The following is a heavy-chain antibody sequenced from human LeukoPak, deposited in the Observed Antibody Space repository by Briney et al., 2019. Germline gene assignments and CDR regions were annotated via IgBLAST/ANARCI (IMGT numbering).Heavy chain of an antibody. D-gene: IGHD1-26*01. CDR2: VKQDGSEK. CDR3: AREFTSAYSGSSRGL. Sequence: PGGSLRLSCAASGFTFSDYWMNWVRQAPGKGLEWVANVKQDGSEKYYVDSVKGRFTISRDNAKNSLYLQMNSLRAEDTAVYYCAREFTSAYSGSSRGLWGQGTLVTVSS. J-gene: IGHJ4*02. V-gene: IGHV3-7*01. CDR1: GFTFSDYW.